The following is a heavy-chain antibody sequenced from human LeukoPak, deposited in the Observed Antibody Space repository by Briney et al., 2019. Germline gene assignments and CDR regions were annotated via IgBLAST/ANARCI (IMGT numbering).Heavy chain of an antibody. V-gene: IGHV1-2*06. CDR1: GYTFTGYY. CDR3: AREVGYSSSYYGRFDP. Sequence: GASVKVSCKASGYTFTGYYMHWVRQAPGQGVEWMGRVNPNNGVTNYAQKFQGRVTMTRDTAISTFYMELSSLRSDDTAVYFCAREVGYSSSYYGRFDPWGQGTLVIVSS. CDR2: VNPNNGVT. D-gene: IGHD2-2*01. J-gene: IGHJ5*02.